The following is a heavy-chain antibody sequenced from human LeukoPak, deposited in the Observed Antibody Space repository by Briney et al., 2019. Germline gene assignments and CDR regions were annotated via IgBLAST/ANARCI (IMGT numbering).Heavy chain of an antibody. CDR1: GFTFSSYY. CDR3: ARKLQRGYYDSRSYYDY. J-gene: IGHJ4*02. V-gene: IGHV3-7*01. Sequence: PGGSLRLSCAASGFTFSSYYMSWVRQAPGKGLEWVANIKQDGSEKYYVDSVKGRFTISRDNAKNSLYLQMNSLRVEDTAVYFCARKLQRGYYDSRSYYDYWGQGTLVTVSS. D-gene: IGHD3-22*01. CDR2: IKQDGSEK.